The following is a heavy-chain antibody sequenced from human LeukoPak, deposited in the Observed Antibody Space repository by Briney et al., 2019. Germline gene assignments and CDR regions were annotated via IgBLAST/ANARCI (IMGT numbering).Heavy chain of an antibody. Sequence: SETLSLTCTVSGGSISSYYWSWIRQPPGKGLEWIGYIYYSGSTNYNPSLKSRVTISVDTSKNQFSLKLSSVTAADTAVYYCASAPTHYYMDVWGKGTTVTVSS. CDR2: IYYSGST. D-gene: IGHD4-17*01. CDR3: ASAPTHYYMDV. J-gene: IGHJ6*03. V-gene: IGHV4-59*01. CDR1: GGSISSYY.